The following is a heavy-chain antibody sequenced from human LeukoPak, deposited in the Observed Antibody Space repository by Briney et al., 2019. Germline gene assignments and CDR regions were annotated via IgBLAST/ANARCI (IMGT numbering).Heavy chain of an antibody. Sequence: QPGGSLRLSCAASGFTFSSYWMHWVRQAPGKGLVWVSRINSDGSSTSYADSVKGRFTISRDNAKNTLYLQMNSLRAEDTAVYYCARSGGSGWYGNLDYWGQGTLVTVSS. CDR3: ARSGGSGWYGNLDY. D-gene: IGHD6-19*01. J-gene: IGHJ4*02. CDR1: GFTFSSYW. CDR2: INSDGSST. V-gene: IGHV3-74*01.